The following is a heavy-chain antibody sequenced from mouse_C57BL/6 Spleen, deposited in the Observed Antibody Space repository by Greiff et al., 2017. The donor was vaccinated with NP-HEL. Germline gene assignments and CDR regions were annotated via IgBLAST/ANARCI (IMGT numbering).Heavy chain of an antibody. CDR1: GFTFSSYA. CDR2: ISDGGSYT. CDR3: ARDRSITTVVPLDY. Sequence: EVKLMESGGGLVKPGGSLKLSCAASGFTFSSYAMSWVRQTPEKRLEWVATISDGGSYTYYPDTVKGRFTISRDNAKNNLYLQMSHLKSEDTAMYYCARDRSITTVVPLDYWGQGTTLTVSS. V-gene: IGHV5-4*01. J-gene: IGHJ2*01. D-gene: IGHD1-1*01.